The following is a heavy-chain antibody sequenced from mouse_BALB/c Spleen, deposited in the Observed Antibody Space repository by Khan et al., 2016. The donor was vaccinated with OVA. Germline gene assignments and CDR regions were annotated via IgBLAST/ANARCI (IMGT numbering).Heavy chain of an antibody. CDR2: IDPSSDYT. D-gene: IGHD1-1*02. Sequence: VQLQESGAELAKPGASVKMSCKASGYTFTTYWMHWVKQRPGQGLEWIGYIDPSSDYTEYNQKFKDKATLTTDKSSSTAYMQLSSLTSEDSAVYYCARRGLVGIFAYWGQGTLVTVSA. CDR1: GYTFTTYW. CDR3: ARRGLVGIFAY. J-gene: IGHJ3*01. V-gene: IGHV1-7*01.